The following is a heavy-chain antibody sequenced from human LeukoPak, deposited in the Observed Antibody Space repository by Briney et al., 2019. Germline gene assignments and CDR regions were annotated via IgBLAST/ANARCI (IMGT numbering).Heavy chain of an antibody. J-gene: IGHJ4*02. CDR3: ARCTTGRTFGSLREIKRSREIDY. D-gene: IGHD1-1*01. Sequence: GGSLRLSCAASGFNFDDYAMHWVRQAPGKGLEWVSGISWNSGSRGYADSVKGRFTISRDNAKNSLYLQMNSLRVEDTAVYYCARCTTGRTFGSLREIKRSREIDYWGQGTLVTVSS. CDR2: ISWNSGSR. CDR1: GFNFDDYA. V-gene: IGHV3-9*01.